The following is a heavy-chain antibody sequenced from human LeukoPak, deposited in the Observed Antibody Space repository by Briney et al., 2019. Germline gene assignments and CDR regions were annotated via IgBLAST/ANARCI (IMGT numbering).Heavy chain of an antibody. D-gene: IGHD1-26*01. V-gene: IGHV3-21*01. CDR1: GFTFSNYN. Sequence: GGSLRLSCAAPGFTFSNYNMNWVRQAPGKGLEWISSITSSSSYKFYADSVKGRFTISRDNAKNPLYLQMNSLRAEDTAVYYCARDPYSGAYYEGYYYYYMDVWGKGTTVTVSS. CDR2: ITSSSSYK. J-gene: IGHJ6*03. CDR3: ARDPYSGAYYEGYYYYYMDV.